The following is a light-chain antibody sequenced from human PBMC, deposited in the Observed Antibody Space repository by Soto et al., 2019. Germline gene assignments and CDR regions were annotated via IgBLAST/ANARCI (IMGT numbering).Light chain of an antibody. CDR3: TSYPSSTPLFV. Sequence: HSVLTQPASVCGSPGQSIAISCTGVRTDVDGYDYVSWYQQHPGQAPQLIIYDVYSRPSGVYPRFSGSKSGDTACLPFSGLQAQDEADYYCTSYPSSTPLFVFGSGSKVT. CDR2: DVY. J-gene: IGLJ1*01. CDR1: RTDVDGYDY. V-gene: IGLV2-14*03.